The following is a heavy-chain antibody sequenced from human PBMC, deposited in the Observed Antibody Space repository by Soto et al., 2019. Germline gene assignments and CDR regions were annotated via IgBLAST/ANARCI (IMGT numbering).Heavy chain of an antibody. CDR3: AHIPPYSSSLGGEWDWFDP. V-gene: IGHV2-5*02. CDR1: GFSLSTSGVG. D-gene: IGHD6-13*01. CDR2: IYWDDDK. Sequence: SGPTLVNPTQTLTLTCTFSGFSLSTSGVGVGWIRQPPGKALEWLALIYWDDDKRYSPSLKSRPTITKDTSKNQVVLTTTNMDPVDTATYYCAHIPPYSSSLGGEWDWFDPWGQGTLVTVSS. J-gene: IGHJ5*02.